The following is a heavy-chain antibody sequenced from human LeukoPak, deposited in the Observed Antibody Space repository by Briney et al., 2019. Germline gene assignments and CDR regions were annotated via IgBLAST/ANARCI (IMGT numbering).Heavy chain of an antibody. V-gene: IGHV3-74*01. J-gene: IGHJ5*02. CDR3: ARDRLYSSGWYLPTKNWFDP. CDR2: ISSGGSTT. CDR1: GFTFSNYW. Sequence: PGGSLRLSCAASGFTFSNYWMHWVRQAPGKGLVWVSRISSGGSTTDYADSVKGRFTISRDNAKNSLYLQMNSLRAEDTAVYYCARDRLYSSGWYLPTKNWFDPWGQGTLVTVSS. D-gene: IGHD6-19*01.